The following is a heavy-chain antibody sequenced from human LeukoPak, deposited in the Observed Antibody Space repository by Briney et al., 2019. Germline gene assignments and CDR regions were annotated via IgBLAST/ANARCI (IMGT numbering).Heavy chain of an antibody. CDR1: GYTFTDHY. CDR3: ARGGYHSGGY. V-gene: IGHV1-2*02. Sequence: GASVKVSCKASGYTFTDHYMHWVRQAPGQGLEWMGWINPNSGDTKYAQKFQGRVTMTRDTSISTAYMELSRLISDDTAVFYCARGGYHSGGYWGQGTLVTISS. CDR2: INPNSGDT. J-gene: IGHJ4*02. D-gene: IGHD5-12*01.